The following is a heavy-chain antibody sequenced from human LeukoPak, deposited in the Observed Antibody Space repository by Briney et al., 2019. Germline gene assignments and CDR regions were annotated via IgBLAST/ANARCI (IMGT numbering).Heavy chain of an antibody. CDR1: GFTFSDYY. V-gene: IGHV3-11*01. Sequence: GGSLRLSCAASGFTFSDYYMSWIRQAPGKGLERVSYISSSCSTIYYANSVKGRFTISRDNAKNSLYLQMNSLRAEDTAVCYCAREIEGGGYCSGGSCDFDYWGEGTLVTVPS. CDR2: ISSSCSTI. D-gene: IGHD2-15*01. J-gene: IGHJ4*02. CDR3: AREIEGGGYCSGGSCDFDY.